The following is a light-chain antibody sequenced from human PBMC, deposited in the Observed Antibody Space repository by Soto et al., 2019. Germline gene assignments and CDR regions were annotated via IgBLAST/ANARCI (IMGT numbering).Light chain of an antibody. CDR1: QRISTY. V-gene: IGKV1-39*01. CDR2: DAS. CDR3: QQSYSTPYT. J-gene: IGKJ5*01. Sequence: DIQMTQSPSSLSASVGDRVTITCRASQRISTYLNWYQQKPGKAPKFLIYDASNLQSGVPSRFSGDGSGTDFTLTISSLQPEDFATYYCQQSYSTPYTFGQGTRLEIK.